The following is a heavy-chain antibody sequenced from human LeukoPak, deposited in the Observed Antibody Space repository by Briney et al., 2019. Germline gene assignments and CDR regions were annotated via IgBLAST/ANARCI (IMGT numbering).Heavy chain of an antibody. D-gene: IGHD3-3*01. CDR3: AREGVGRAFDI. CDR2: IYSGGST. V-gene: IGHV3-66*01. CDR1: GFIVSSNY. Sequence: GGSLRLSCAASGFIVSSNYMSWVRQAPGKGLEWVSVIYSGGSTYYADSVKGRFTISRDNAKNSLYLQMNSLRAEDTAVYYCAREGVGRAFDIWGQGTMVTVSS. J-gene: IGHJ3*02.